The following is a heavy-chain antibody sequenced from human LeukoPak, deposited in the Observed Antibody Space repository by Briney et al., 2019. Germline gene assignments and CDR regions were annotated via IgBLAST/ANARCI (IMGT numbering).Heavy chain of an antibody. Sequence: GGSLRLSCAASGFTFSSYSMNWVRQAPGKGLEWVSSISSSSSYIYYADSVKGRFTISRDNAKNSLYLRMNSLRAEDTAVYYCAREQEYDFWSGSPLSYDASDIWGQGTMVTVSS. V-gene: IGHV3-21*01. CDR3: AREQEYDFWSGSPLSYDASDI. CDR1: GFTFSSYS. CDR2: ISSSSSYI. D-gene: IGHD3-3*01. J-gene: IGHJ3*02.